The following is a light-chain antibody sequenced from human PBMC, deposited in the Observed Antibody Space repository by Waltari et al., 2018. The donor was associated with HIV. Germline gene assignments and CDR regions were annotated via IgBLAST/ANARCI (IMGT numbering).Light chain of an antibody. V-gene: IGKV4-1*01. J-gene: IGKJ1*01. CDR1: PSIFYNSNNHSY. CDR3: QQYFSTPPT. CDR2: WAS. Sequence: DIVMTQSPDSLAVSLGERATVNGRPTPSIFYNSNNHSYLGWYQQKPGQPPKLLIYWASTRASGTPDRFTGSGSGTDFALTISSLQAEDAAVYYCQQYFSTPPTFGQGTKVEI.